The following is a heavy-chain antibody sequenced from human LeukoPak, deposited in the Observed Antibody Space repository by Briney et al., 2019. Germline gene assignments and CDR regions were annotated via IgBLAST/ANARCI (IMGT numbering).Heavy chain of an antibody. J-gene: IGHJ4*02. V-gene: IGHV3-23*01. CDR2: ISGSGST. CDR3: AKGASSSSWFRGDY. Sequence: PGGSLRLSCAASGFTFSNYAMTGVGQAPGKGLEWVSTISGSGSTYYADSVRGRFTISRDNSKHTFYLQVDSLTAEDTAVFYCAKGASSSSWFRGDYWGQGTLVTVSS. CDR1: GFTFSNYA. D-gene: IGHD6-13*01.